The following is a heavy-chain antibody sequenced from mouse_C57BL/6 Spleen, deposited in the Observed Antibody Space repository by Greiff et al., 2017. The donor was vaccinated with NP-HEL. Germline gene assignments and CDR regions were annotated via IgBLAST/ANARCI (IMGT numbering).Heavy chain of an antibody. D-gene: IGHD1-1*01. CDR3: ARVYYYGSSPWFAY. V-gene: IGHV5-9*01. CDR2: ISGGGGNT. Sequence: EVQLVESGGGLVKPGGSLKLSCAASGFTFSSYTMSWVRQTPEKRLEWVATISGGGGNTYYPDRVKGRFTISRDNAKNTLYLQMSSLRSEDTALYYCARVYYYGSSPWFAYWGQGTLVTVSA. CDR1: GFTFSSYT. J-gene: IGHJ3*01.